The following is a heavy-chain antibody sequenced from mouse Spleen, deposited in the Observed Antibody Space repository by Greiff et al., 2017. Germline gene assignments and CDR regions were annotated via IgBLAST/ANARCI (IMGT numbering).Heavy chain of an antibody. J-gene: IGHJ2*01. Sequence: VQGVESGAELVKPGASVKLSCKASGYTFTEYIIHWVKQRSGQGLEWIGWFYPGSGSIKYNEKFKDKATLTADKSSSTVYMELSRLTSEDSAVYFCARHEEELGFFDYWGQGTTLTVSS. CDR1: GYTFTEYI. CDR2: FYPGSGSI. D-gene: IGHD4-1*01. V-gene: IGHV1-62-2*01. CDR3: ARHEEELGFFDY.